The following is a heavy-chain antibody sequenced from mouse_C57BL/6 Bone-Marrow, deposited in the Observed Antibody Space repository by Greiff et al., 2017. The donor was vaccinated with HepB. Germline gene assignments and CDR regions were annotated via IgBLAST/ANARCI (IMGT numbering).Heavy chain of an antibody. CDR1: GYNFTSYW. D-gene: IGHD2-3*01. CDR3: ARGDDGYYEGVLFGY. CDR2: INPSNGGT. J-gene: IGHJ2*01. V-gene: IGHV1-53*01. Sequence: QVQLKQPGTELVKPGASVKLSCKASGYNFTSYWMHWVKQRPGQGLEWIGNINPSNGGTNYNEKFKSKATLTVDKSSSTAYMQLSSLTSEDSAVYYCARGDDGYYEGVLFGYWGQGTTLTVSS.